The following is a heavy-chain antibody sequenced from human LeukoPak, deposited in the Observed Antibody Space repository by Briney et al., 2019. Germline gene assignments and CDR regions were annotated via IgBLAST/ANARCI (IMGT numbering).Heavy chain of an antibody. D-gene: IGHD5-24*01. CDR2: IYYSGST. V-gene: IGHV4-59*08. CDR1: GGSISSYY. Sequence: SETLSLTCTVSGGSISSYYWSWIRQPPGKGLEWIGYIYYSGSTNYNPSLKSRVTISVDTSKNQFSLKLSSVTAADTAVYYCRGWRWLQSVHGTNDYWGQGTLVTVSS. CDR3: RGWRWLQSVHGTNDY. J-gene: IGHJ4*02.